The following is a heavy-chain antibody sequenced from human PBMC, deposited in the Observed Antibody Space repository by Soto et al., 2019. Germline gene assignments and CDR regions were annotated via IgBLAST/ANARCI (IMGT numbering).Heavy chain of an antibody. D-gene: IGHD4-17*01. V-gene: IGHV1-8*01. Sequence: QVPLVQSGAEVGKPGASVKVSCKASGYTFTSYDINWVRQASGQGLEWMGWMNPNSGNTGSAQRFQGRLTMTRNTSINTAYMELTSLTSEDAAVYYCARVHTVTTGFDVWGRGTLVAVSS. J-gene: IGHJ2*01. CDR3: ARVHTVTTGFDV. CDR1: GYTFTSYD. CDR2: MNPNSGNT.